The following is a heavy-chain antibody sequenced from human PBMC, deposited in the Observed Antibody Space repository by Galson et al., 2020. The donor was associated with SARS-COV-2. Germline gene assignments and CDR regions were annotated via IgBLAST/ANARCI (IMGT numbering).Heavy chain of an antibody. D-gene: IGHD1-26*01. Sequence: GGSLRLSCAASGFTFSSYDMMWVRQAPGKGLEWVSYISSSGDTIYYADSVKGRITISRDNAKNSVYLQMNSLRAEDTGIYYCASRTAWELFRSGEDWGQGTLVTVSS. V-gene: IGHV3-48*03. CDR3: ASRTAWELFRSGED. CDR1: GFTFSSYD. CDR2: ISSSGDTI. J-gene: IGHJ4*02.